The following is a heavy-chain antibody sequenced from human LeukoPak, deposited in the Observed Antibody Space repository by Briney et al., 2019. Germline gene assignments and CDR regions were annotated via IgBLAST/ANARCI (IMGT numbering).Heavy chain of an antibody. CDR3: AKDRTGYFDY. CDR1: GFTFSSYG. Sequence: PGGSLRLSCAASGFTFSSYGMHWVRQAPGKGLEWVAVTSYDGSNKYYADSVKGRFTISRDNSKNTLYLQMNSLRAEDTAVYYCAKDRTGYFDYWGQGTLVTVSS. D-gene: IGHD1-14*01. V-gene: IGHV3-30*18. J-gene: IGHJ4*02. CDR2: TSYDGSNK.